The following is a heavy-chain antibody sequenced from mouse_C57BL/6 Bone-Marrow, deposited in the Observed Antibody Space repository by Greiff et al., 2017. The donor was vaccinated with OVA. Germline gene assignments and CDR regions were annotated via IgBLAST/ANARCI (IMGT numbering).Heavy chain of an antibody. Sequence: QVQLQQSGAELARPGASVKLSCKASGYTFTSYGISWVKQRTGQGLEWIGEIYPRSGNTYYNEKFKGKATLTADKSSSTAYMELRSLTSEDSAVYFCARHGSSYRACFAYWGQGTLVTVSA. D-gene: IGHD1-1*01. CDR1: GYTFTSYG. CDR2: IYPRSGNT. CDR3: ARHGSSYRACFAY. V-gene: IGHV1-81*01. J-gene: IGHJ3*01.